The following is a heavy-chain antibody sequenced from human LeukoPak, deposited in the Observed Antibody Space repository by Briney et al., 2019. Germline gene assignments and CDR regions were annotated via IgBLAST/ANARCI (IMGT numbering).Heavy chain of an antibody. CDR1: GGSISSYY. J-gene: IGHJ4*02. V-gene: IGHV4-59*01. D-gene: IGHD3-22*01. CDR3: ASPNYYDDSGRYSIIFDY. CDR2: IYYSGNS. Sequence: SETLSLTCTVSGGSISSYYWSWIRQPPGKGLEWIGYIYYSGNSNYNPSLKSRVTISLDTSKNQFSLKLTSVTAADTAVYYCASPNYYDDSGRYSIIFDYWGQGILVTVSS.